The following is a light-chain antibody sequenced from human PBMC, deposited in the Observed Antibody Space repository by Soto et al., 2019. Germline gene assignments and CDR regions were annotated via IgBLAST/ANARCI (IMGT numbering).Light chain of an antibody. Sequence: QSVLTQPASVSGSPGQSITISCTGTSSDVGAYTYVSWYQQHPGKAPKLMIFEVSDRPSGVSNRFSGSKSGSTASLTISGLQAEDEADYYCSSYTTSNTLVFGGGTKVTVL. CDR2: EVS. V-gene: IGLV2-14*01. CDR3: SSYTTSNTLV. CDR1: SSDVGAYTY. J-gene: IGLJ2*01.